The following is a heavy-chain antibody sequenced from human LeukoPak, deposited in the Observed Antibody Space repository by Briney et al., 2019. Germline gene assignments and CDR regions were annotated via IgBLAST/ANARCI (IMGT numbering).Heavy chain of an antibody. CDR2: VYDARST. CDR3: ARGGDGCGWYWVRY. V-gene: IGHV4-59*08. D-gene: IGHD6-19*01. Sequence: SETLSLTWTVPGGSISSYYWRWIRQPPGKGLEWIGLVYDARSTHDHPSLSTRVPISVDTSKSQFSLQLSSLTAGDTAVYYCARGGDGCGWYWVRYWGQRTLVTVSS. J-gene: IGHJ4*02. CDR1: GGSISSYY.